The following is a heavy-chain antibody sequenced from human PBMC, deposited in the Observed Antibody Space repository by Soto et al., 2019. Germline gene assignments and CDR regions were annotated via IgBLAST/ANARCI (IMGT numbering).Heavy chain of an antibody. CDR1: GYRLTDYW. Sequence: PGESLKISCKSFGYRLTDYWIAWVRQMPGKGLEWMGIFYPGDSDARYSPAFQGQVTFSADKSINTAYLQWRSLKASDTATYYCVRQETLAGRPRWLHPRGQGTLVTVSS. CDR2: FYPGDSDA. D-gene: IGHD6-6*01. J-gene: IGHJ5*02. CDR3: VRQETLAGRPRWLHP. V-gene: IGHV5-51*01.